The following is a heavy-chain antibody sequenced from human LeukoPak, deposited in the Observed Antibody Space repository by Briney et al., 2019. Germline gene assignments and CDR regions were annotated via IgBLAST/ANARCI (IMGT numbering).Heavy chain of an antibody. J-gene: IGHJ5*02. V-gene: IGHV3-48*03. CDR1: GFPLSNYE. CDR2: ITKGGATV. CDR3: ARLSVSITRRFDL. D-gene: IGHD3-3*01. Sequence: PGGSLRLSCAPSGFPLSNYEMNWVRLTPGKGLEWISYITKGGATVLYAESVKGRFTISRDNANSSLYLQMNSLRAEDTAVYFCARLSVSITRRFDLWGQGTLVTVPS.